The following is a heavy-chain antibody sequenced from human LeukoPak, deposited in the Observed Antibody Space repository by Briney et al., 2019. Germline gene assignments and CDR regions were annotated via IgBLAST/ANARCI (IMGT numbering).Heavy chain of an antibody. V-gene: IGHV4-38-2*02. CDR1: GYSITSGYY. J-gene: IGHJ4*02. CDR2: IYHSGST. CDR3: ARDLIVATISYFDY. D-gene: IGHD5-12*01. Sequence: SHTQSLTRAVSGYSITSGYYWGWIRQPPGKGLEWIGSIYHSGSTYYNPSLKSRVTISVDTSKNQFSLKLTSVTAADTAVFYCARDLIVATISYFDYWGQGTLVTVSS.